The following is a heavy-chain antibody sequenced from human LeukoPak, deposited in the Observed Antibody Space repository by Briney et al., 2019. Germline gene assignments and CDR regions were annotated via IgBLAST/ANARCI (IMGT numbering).Heavy chain of an antibody. D-gene: IGHD6-13*01. J-gene: IGHJ4*02. Sequence: GRSLRLSCAASGFTFSSYGMHWVRQAPGKGLEWVAVISYDGSNKYYADSVKGRFTISRDNAKNSLYLQMNSLRAEDTAVYYCARSVWGYSSSWDLWGTFDYWGQGTLVTVSS. V-gene: IGHV3-30*03. CDR3: ARSVWGYSSSWDLWGTFDY. CDR1: GFTFSSYG. CDR2: ISYDGSNK.